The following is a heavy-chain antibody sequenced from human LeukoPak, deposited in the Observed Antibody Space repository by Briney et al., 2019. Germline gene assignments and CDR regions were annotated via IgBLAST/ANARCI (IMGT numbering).Heavy chain of an antibody. V-gene: IGHV4-4*07. J-gene: IGHJ4*02. CDR1: GGSISSYY. D-gene: IGHD3-3*01. CDR3: AVTYYDFWSGPMDY. Sequence: PSETLSLTCTVSGGSISSYYWSWIRQPAGKGLEWIGRIYTSGSTNYNPSLKSRVTMSVDTSKNQFSLKLSSVTAADTAVYYCAVTYYDFWSGPMDYWGQGTLVTVSS. CDR2: IYTSGST.